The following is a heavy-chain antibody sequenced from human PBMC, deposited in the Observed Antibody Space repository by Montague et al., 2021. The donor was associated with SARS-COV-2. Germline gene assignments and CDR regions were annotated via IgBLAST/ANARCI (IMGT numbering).Heavy chain of an antibody. V-gene: IGHV4-59*01. CDR2: IFYTGSK. CDR1: GGSTSNYY. J-gene: IGHJ4*02. Sequence: SETLSLTCTVSGGSTSNYYCTWIRQSPGKGLQWIGYIFYTGSKKFNHSLTTRVSMSLKASKNHSSLRLSAVTAADTARYYCARAQNICFIANCVNYFDLWGLGTLVTVSS. CDR3: ARAQNICFIANCVNYFDL. D-gene: IGHD2-15*01.